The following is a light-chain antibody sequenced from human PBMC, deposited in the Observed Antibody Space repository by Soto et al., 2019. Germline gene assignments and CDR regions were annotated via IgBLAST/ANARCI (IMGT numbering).Light chain of an antibody. CDR3: HSYDSSLSGYV. J-gene: IGLJ1*01. Sequence: QSVLTQPPSVSGAPGQTVTISCTGSSCNIGAGYDVHWYQQLPGTAPKLLIYGNSNRPSGVPDRFSGSKSGTSASLAIPGLQAEEEADDYCHSYDSSLSGYVFGAGTKLTVL. CDR1: SCNIGAGYD. CDR2: GNS. V-gene: IGLV1-40*01.